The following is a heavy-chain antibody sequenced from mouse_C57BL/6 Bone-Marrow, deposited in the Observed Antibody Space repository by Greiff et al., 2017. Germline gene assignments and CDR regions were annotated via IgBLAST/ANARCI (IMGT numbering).Heavy chain of an antibody. Sequence: EVHLVESGGGLVQPGGSLTLSCAASGFTFSDYGLAWVRQAPRKGPEWVAFISNLAYSIYYADTVTGRFPLSRENAKNTLYLEMSSLRSEDTAMYYCERRETVRGSYWYFDVWGTGTTVTVSS. D-gene: IGHD1-1*01. CDR3: ERRETVRGSYWYFDV. CDR1: GFTFSDYG. J-gene: IGHJ1*03. CDR2: ISNLAYSI. V-gene: IGHV5-15*04.